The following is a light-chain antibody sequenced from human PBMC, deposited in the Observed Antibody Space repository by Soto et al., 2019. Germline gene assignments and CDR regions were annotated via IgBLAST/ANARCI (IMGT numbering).Light chain of an antibody. Sequence: DIQLTQSPSFLSASVGDRVTITCRASQDVSDYLAWYQHAPGKAPNLLIYAAYTLQSGVPSRFSGSGSGTEFSLTITSRQPEDFATYYCQYLNGAPTITFGQGTRLDVK. V-gene: IGKV1-9*01. CDR2: AAY. CDR1: QDVSDY. CDR3: QYLNGAPTIT. J-gene: IGKJ5*01.